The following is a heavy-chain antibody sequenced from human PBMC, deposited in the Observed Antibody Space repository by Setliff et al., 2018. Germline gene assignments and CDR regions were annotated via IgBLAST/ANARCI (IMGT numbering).Heavy chain of an antibody. D-gene: IGHD2-15*01. CDR3: ATNSGGNTIDAFDI. CDR1: GYTLSELS. V-gene: IGHV1-24*01. CDR2: FDPEDGET. J-gene: IGHJ3*02. Sequence: ASVKVSCKVSGYTLSELSMHWVRQAPGKGLEWMGGFDPEDGETIYAQKFQGRVTMTEDTSTDTAYMELSSLRSEDTAVYYCATNSGGNTIDAFDIWGQGTMVTVS.